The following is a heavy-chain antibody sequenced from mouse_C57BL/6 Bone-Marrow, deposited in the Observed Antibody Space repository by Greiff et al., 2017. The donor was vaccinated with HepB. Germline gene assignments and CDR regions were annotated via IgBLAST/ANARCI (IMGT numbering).Heavy chain of an antibody. CDR3: ARHAPIYYGSSYEGLAY. CDR1: GFTFSDYY. CDR2: ISNGGGST. J-gene: IGHJ3*01. D-gene: IGHD1-1*01. V-gene: IGHV5-12*01. Sequence: EVMLVESGGGLVQPGGSLKLSCAASGFTFSDYYMYWVRQTPEKRLEWVAYISNGGGSTYYPDTVKGRFTISRDNAKNTLYLQMSRLKSEDTAMYYCARHAPIYYGSSYEGLAYWGQGTLVTVSA.